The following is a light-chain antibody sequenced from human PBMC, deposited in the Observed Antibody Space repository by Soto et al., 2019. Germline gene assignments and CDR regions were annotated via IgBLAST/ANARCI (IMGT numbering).Light chain of an antibody. V-gene: IGLV7-43*01. CDR2: STS. CDR1: TGAVTSVSY. CDR3: LLYFGSAQV. J-gene: IGLJ7*01. Sequence: QTVVTQETSLTVSPGGTVTLTCASSTGAVTSVSYPNWVQQKPGQAPRALIYSTSNSHSWTPARFSGSLLGGKAALTLSGVQPEDEAVYYCLLYFGSAQVFGGGTQLTVL.